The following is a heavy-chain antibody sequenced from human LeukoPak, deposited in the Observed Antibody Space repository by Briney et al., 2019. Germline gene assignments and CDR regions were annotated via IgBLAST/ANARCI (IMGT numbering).Heavy chain of an antibody. D-gene: IGHD3-22*01. CDR3: ARDMGSSGYYYAFDI. J-gene: IGHJ3*02. CDR1: GFTFSSYN. Sequence: GGSLRLSCAASGFTFSSYNMNWVRLAPGKGLEWVSSITSSSSYIYYADSVKGRFTISRDNAKNSLYLQMNSLRAEDTAMYYCARDMGSSGYYYAFDIWGQGTMVTVSS. CDR2: ITSSSSYI. V-gene: IGHV3-21*01.